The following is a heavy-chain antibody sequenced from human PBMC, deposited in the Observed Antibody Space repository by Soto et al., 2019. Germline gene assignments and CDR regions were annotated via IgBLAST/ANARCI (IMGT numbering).Heavy chain of an antibody. V-gene: IGHV3-74*01. D-gene: IGHD5-12*01. CDR2: INIDGSST. J-gene: IGHJ4*02. CDR1: GFTVSSYW. CDR3: ARSRDGYTFVGDC. Sequence: EVQLVESGGGLVQHGGSLRLSCAASGFTVSSYWMHWVRQAPGKGLVWVSRINIDGSSTSYADSVKGRFTISRDNAKNTLYLQVNSLRAEDTAVYYCARSRDGYTFVGDCWGQGTLVTVSS.